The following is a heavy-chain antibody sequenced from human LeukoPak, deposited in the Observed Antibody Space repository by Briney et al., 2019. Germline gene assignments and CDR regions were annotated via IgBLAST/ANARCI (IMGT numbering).Heavy chain of an antibody. Sequence: GGSLRLSCAASGFTFSSYAISWVRQPPGKGLEWVSAISGSGGTTYYADSVKGRFTISRDNSKNTLYLQMNSLRAEDTAVYYCAKGGHDSYGTYFDYWGQGTLVTVSS. J-gene: IGHJ4*02. D-gene: IGHD5-18*01. V-gene: IGHV3-23*01. CDR1: GFTFSSYA. CDR2: ISGSGGTT. CDR3: AKGGHDSYGTYFDY.